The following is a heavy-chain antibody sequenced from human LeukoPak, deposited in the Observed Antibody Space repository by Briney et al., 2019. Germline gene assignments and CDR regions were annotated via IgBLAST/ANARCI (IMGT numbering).Heavy chain of an antibody. CDR3: ARLTRGYSYGLYWYFDL. D-gene: IGHD5-18*01. CDR1: GGSISSYY. J-gene: IGHJ2*01. V-gene: IGHV4-59*08. CDR2: IYHSGST. Sequence: SETLSLTCTVSGGSISSYYWSWIRQPPGKGLEWIGYIYHSGSTDYNPSLKSRVTISVDTSKSQFSLKLTSVTAADTAVYYCARLTRGYSYGLYWYFDLWGRGTLVTVSS.